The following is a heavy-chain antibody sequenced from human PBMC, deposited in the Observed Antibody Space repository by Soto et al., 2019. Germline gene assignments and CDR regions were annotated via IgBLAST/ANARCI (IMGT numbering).Heavy chain of an antibody. J-gene: IGHJ6*02. Sequence: PFQTKRHRWSVAGGYLRSRSYHRVRNSQPPGKGLEWIGSIYYSGSTYYNPSLKSRVTISVDTSKNQFSLKVSSVTAADTAVYYCARLQGYCITTGCYGHYAMDVWGQGTTVTVSS. CDR3: ARLQGYCITTGCYGHYAMDV. CDR2: IYYSGST. D-gene: IGHD2-2*01. CDR1: GGYLRSRSYH. V-gene: IGHV4-39*01.